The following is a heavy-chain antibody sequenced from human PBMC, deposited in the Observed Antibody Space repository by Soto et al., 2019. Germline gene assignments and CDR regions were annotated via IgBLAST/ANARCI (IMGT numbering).Heavy chain of an antibody. CDR1: GFSFSSYA. D-gene: IGHD3-10*01. Sequence: GGSLRLSCAASGFSFSSYAMNWVRHAPGKGLEWIADISTNGRSKSYAASVRGRFTISRDNTKNSMYLQMNSLRDDDTAVYYCVRDRDLRDYYGMDVWGQGTTVTVSS. CDR2: ISTNGRSK. V-gene: IGHV3-48*02. J-gene: IGHJ6*02. CDR3: VRDRDLRDYYGMDV.